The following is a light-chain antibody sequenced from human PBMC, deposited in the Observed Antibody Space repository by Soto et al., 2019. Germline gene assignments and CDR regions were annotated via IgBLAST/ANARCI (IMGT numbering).Light chain of an antibody. J-gene: IGKJ2*01. V-gene: IGKV1-5*01. CDR2: DAS. Sequence: DIQMTQSPSTLSASVGDRVTITCRASQSISSWLAWYQQKPGKAPKLLIYDASSLESGVPSRLSGSGSGTEFTLAISSLQPDDFATYYCQQYNSYPFFVQGTKLEIK. CDR1: QSISSW. CDR3: QQYNSYPF.